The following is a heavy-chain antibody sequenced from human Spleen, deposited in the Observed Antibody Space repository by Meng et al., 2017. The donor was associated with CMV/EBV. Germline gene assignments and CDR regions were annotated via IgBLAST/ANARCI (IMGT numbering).Heavy chain of an antibody. CDR3: ASGYYYGSGPYYYYGMDV. D-gene: IGHD3-10*01. V-gene: IGHV5-51*01. J-gene: IGHJ6*02. CDR2: IYPGDSDT. CDR1: GYKFTSYW. Sequence: KVSCKGSGYKFTSYWIGWVRQMPGKGLEWMGIIYPGDSDTRYSPSFQGQVTISADKSIDTTDLQWSSLKASDTAMYYCASGYYYGSGPYYYYGMDVWGQGTTVTVSS.